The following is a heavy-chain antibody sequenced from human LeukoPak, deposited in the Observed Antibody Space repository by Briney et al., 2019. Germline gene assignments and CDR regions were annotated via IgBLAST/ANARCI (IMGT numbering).Heavy chain of an antibody. J-gene: IGHJ3*02. D-gene: IGHD3-10*01. CDR2: IIPIFGTA. Sequence: ASVKVSCKASGGTFSSYAISWVRQAPGQGLEWMGGIIPIFGTANYAQKFQGRVTITADESTSTAYMELSSPRSEDTAVYYCARDMDPDAFDIWGQGTMVTVSS. CDR3: ARDMDPDAFDI. V-gene: IGHV1-69*13. CDR1: GGTFSSYA.